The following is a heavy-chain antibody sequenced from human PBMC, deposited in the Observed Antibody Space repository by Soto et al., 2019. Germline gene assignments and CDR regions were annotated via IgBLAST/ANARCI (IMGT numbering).Heavy chain of an antibody. Sequence: GGSLRLSCAASGFPFSSYPMSWVRQAPGKGLEWVSAIRGSGGSTYYEDSVKGRFTISRDNSKNTRYLQMNSLRAEDTAVYYCAKDQVAAAGGAFDIWGQGTMVTVSS. CDR2: IRGSGGST. CDR3: AKDQVAAAGGAFDI. V-gene: IGHV3-23*01. J-gene: IGHJ3*02. D-gene: IGHD6-13*01. CDR1: GFPFSSYP.